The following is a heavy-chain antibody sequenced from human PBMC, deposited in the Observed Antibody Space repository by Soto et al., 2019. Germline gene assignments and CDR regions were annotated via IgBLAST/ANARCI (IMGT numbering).Heavy chain of an antibody. D-gene: IGHD4-17*01. CDR2: ISAHNGKT. Sequence: QAHLVKSGPEVKKPGASVKVSCKGSGYIFTNYGIAWVRQAPGQGLEWMGWISAHNGKTEYAQKFQGRVTVTRDTSTSTAYLELRSLRSDDTALYYCARGRYGDYWGQGALVTVSS. CDR1: GYIFTNYG. CDR3: ARGRYGDY. J-gene: IGHJ4*02. V-gene: IGHV1-18*01.